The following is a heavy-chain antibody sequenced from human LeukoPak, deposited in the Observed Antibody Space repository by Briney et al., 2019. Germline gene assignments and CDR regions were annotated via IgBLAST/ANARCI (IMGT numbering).Heavy chain of an antibody. D-gene: IGHD3-22*01. CDR1: GGSINSGGYY. Sequence: SQTLSLTCTVSGGSINSGGYYWTWIRQHPGKGLEWIGYIHYSGSTYYNPSLKSRLTISVDTPKNQFSLRLNSVTAADTAVYYCARDRGYSDCWGQGTLVTVSS. CDR2: IHYSGST. CDR3: ARDRGYSDC. J-gene: IGHJ4*02. V-gene: IGHV4-31*03.